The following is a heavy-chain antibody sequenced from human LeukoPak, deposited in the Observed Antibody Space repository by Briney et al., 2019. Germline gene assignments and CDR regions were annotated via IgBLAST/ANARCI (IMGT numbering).Heavy chain of an antibody. D-gene: IGHD3-22*01. Sequence: SETLSLTCTVSGGSVSSGSYYWSWIRQPPGKGLEWIGYIYYSGSTNYNPSLKSRVTISVDTSKNQFSLKLSSVTAADTAVYYCARGPDYYDSSGYDYWGQGTLVTVSS. J-gene: IGHJ4*02. CDR2: IYYSGST. CDR3: ARGPDYYDSSGYDY. CDR1: GGSVSSGSYY. V-gene: IGHV4-61*01.